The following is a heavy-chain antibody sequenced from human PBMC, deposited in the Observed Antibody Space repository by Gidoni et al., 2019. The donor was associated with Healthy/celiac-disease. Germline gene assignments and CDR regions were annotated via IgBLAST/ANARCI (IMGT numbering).Heavy chain of an antibody. V-gene: IGHV1-69*06. CDR2: IIPIFGTA. Sequence: QVQLLQSGAEVQKPGSSVKVSCKASGGTFSSYAISWVRQAPGQGLECLGGIIPIFGTANYAQKFQGRVTITADKSTGTAYMELSSLRSEDTAVYYCARVDTAMGHNGMDVWGQGTTVTVSS. D-gene: IGHD5-18*01. CDR1: GGTFSSYA. CDR3: ARVDTAMGHNGMDV. J-gene: IGHJ6*02.